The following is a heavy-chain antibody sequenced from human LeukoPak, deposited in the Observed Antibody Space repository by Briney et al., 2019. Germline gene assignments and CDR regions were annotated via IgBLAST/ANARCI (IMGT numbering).Heavy chain of an antibody. D-gene: IGHD3-10*01. J-gene: IGHJ5*02. CDR2: IYYSGST. CDR1: GGSISSYY. CDR3: ARVRGDDWFDP. V-gene: IGHV4-59*01. Sequence: PSETLSLTCTVSGGSISSYYWSWIRQPPGKGLEWIGYIYYSGSTNYNPSLKSRVTISVDTSKNQFSLKLSSVTAADTAVYYCARVRGDDWFDPWGQGTLVTVSS.